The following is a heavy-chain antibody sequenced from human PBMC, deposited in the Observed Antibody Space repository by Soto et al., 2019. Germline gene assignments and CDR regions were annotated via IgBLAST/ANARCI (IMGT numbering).Heavy chain of an antibody. Sequence: QVQLVESGGGVVQPGRSLRLSCAAAGFTFSSYGMHWVRQAPGKGLEWVAVIWYDESNKNYADSVKGRFIISRNNSKNTLNLPMNSLIAEDTAVDYCVGSSGYYFIDYCCQCTLGSV. D-gene: IGHD3-22*01. J-gene: IGHJ4*02. CDR1: GFTFSSYG. CDR3: VGSSGYYFIDY. V-gene: IGHV3-33*01. CDR2: IWYDESNK.